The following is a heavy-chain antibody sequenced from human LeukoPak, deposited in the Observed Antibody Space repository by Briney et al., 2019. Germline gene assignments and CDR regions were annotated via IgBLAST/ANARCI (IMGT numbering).Heavy chain of an antibody. V-gene: IGHV4-59*01. J-gene: IGHJ4*02. Sequence: TTSETLSLTCTVSGGSISSYYWSWIRQPPGKGLEWIGYIYYSGSTNYNPSLKSRVTISVDTSKNQFSLKLSSVTAADTAVYYCARANCGGDCYIDYWGQGTLVTVSS. CDR2: IYYSGST. D-gene: IGHD2-21*01. CDR1: GGSISSYY. CDR3: ARANCGGDCYIDY.